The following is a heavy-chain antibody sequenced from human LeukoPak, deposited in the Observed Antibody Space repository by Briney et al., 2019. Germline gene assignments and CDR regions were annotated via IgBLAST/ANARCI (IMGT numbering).Heavy chain of an antibody. D-gene: IGHD3-10*01. CDR2: INHSGST. Sequence: PSETLSLTCAVYGRSFSGYYWSWIRQPPGKGLEWIGEINHSGSTNYNPSLKSRVTISVDTSKNQFSLKLSSVTAADTAVYYCARGRGFGYWGQGTLVTVSS. V-gene: IGHV4-34*01. CDR3: ARGRGFGY. J-gene: IGHJ4*02. CDR1: GRSFSGYY.